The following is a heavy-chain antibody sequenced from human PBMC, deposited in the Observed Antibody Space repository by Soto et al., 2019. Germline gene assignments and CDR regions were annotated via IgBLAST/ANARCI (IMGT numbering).Heavy chain of an antibody. J-gene: IGHJ5*02. CDR1: GFTFSSYA. D-gene: IGHD2-21*02. V-gene: IGHV3-23*01. CDR2: ISGSGGST. Sequence: GGSLRLSCAASGFTFSSYAMSWVRQAPGKGLEWVSAISGSGGSTYYADSVKGRFTISRDNSKNTLYLRMNSLRAEDTAVYYCAKDPVVVTAIRGFDPWGQGTLVTVSS. CDR3: AKDPVVVTAIRGFDP.